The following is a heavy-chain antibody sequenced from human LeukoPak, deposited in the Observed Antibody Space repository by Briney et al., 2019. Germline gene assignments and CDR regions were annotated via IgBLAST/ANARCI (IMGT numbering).Heavy chain of an antibody. CDR1: GYTFTGYY. V-gene: IGHV1-2*02. CDR2: INPNSGGT. J-gene: IGHJ5*02. D-gene: IGHD1-26*01. Sequence: ASVKVSCKASGYTFTGYYMHWVRQAPGQGLEWMGWINPNSGGTNYAQKFQGRVTMTRDTSIITAYMELSRLRSDDTAVYYCAREKLVSGSYYGPGWFDPWGQGTLVTVSS. CDR3: AREKLVSGSYYGPGWFDP.